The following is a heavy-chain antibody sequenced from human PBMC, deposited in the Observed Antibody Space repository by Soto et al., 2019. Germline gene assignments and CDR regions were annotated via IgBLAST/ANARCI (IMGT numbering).Heavy chain of an antibody. J-gene: IGHJ5*01. D-gene: IGHD2-2*01. Sequence: TGGSLRLSCAAFGFTFSGHWMHWVRQAPGKGLAWVSHVTHDGSNTDYADSVKGRFTISRDNAKNTLYLQLNSLRAEDTAVYYCARDRGVQYCSGTSCYWVKSFDSWGQGTPVTVS. V-gene: IGHV3-74*01. CDR1: GFTFSGHW. CDR3: ARDRGVQYCSGTSCYWVKSFDS. CDR2: VTHDGSNT.